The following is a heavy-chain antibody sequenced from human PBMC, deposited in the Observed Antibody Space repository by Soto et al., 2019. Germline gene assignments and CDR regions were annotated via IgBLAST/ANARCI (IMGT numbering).Heavy chain of an antibody. J-gene: IGHJ4*02. D-gene: IGHD3-3*01. V-gene: IGHV4-30-4*01. CDR3: ARAPVGLDTISYFDY. CDR1: GDSVSSVGFH. Sequence: SETLSLTCTVSGDSVSSVGFHWAWLRRPPGKGLEWIGYIYNGASTHYRPSLESRMHMSPDATRNHYSLRLTSVTAADTAVYFCARAPVGLDTISYFDYWGQGKLVTVSS. CDR2: IYNGAST.